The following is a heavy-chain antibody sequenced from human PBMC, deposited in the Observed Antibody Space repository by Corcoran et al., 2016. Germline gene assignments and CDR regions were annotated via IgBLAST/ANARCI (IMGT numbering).Heavy chain of an antibody. D-gene: IGHD3-16*01. CDR2: IRSRPNSYAT. Sequence: EVQLVESGGDLVQPGGSLRLSCAASGFTFSDSAIHWVRQASGKGLEWVGRIRSRPNSYATAYVASLGGRFTISRDDSKNMAYLQMNSLKTEDTAVYYCTRGIGGYGMDVWGQGTTVTVSS. J-gene: IGHJ6*02. CDR3: TRGIGGYGMDV. V-gene: IGHV3-73*02. CDR1: GFTFSDSA.